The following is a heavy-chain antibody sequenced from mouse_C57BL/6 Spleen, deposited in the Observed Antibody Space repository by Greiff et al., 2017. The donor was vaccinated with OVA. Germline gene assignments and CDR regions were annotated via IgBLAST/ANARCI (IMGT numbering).Heavy chain of an antibody. V-gene: IGHV14-1*01. Sequence: EVQLQQSGAELVRPGASVKLSCTASGFNFKDYYMHWVKQRPEQGLEWIGRIDPEDGDTEYAPKLQGKATMTADTSSNTAYLQLSSLTSEDTAVYYYTTGTAQATPYFDYWGQGTTLTVSS. CDR1: GFNFKDYY. CDR2: IDPEDGDT. CDR3: TTGTAQATPYFDY. D-gene: IGHD3-2*02. J-gene: IGHJ2*01.